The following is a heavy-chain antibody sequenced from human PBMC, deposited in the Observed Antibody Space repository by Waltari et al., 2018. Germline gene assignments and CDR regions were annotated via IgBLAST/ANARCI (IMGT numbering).Heavy chain of an antibody. D-gene: IGHD3-10*01. CDR1: GFAFSNYA. Sequence: EVQLLESGGGLVQPGGSLRLSCAASGFAFSNYAMTWVRQAPGKGLEWFSSISGSGDNTYYADSVKGRFTVSRDNSKNTLFLQMNSLRAEDRAVYFCAKDLTITMVQGVIPYYGMDVWGQGTTVTVSS. J-gene: IGHJ6*02. V-gene: IGHV3-23*01. CDR2: ISGSGDNT. CDR3: AKDLTITMVQGVIPYYGMDV.